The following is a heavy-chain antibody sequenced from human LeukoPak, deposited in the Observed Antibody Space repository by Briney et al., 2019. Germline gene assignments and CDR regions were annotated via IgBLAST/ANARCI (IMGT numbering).Heavy chain of an antibody. CDR2: ISSSSSYI. Sequence: PGGSLRLSCAASGFTFSSYSMNWVRQAPGKGLEWVSSISSSSSYIYYADSVKGRFTISRDNSKNTLYLQMNSLRAEDTAVYYCAKSGTELGMGYWGQGTLVTVSS. V-gene: IGHV3-21*04. CDR1: GFTFSSYS. CDR3: AKSGTELGMGY. J-gene: IGHJ4*02. D-gene: IGHD7-27*01.